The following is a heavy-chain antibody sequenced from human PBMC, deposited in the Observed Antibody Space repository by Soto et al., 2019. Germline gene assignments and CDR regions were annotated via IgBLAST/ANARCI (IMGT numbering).Heavy chain of an antibody. V-gene: IGHV1-69*01. CDR2: IIPIFGTA. D-gene: IGHD3-10*01. CDR3: ARVFAGVEMAPGEFDY. Sequence: QVQLVQSGAEVKKPGSSVKVSCKASGGTFSSYAISWVRQAPGQGLEWMGGIIPIFGTANYAQKFQGRVTINADESTSTAYMELSSLRSEDTAVYYCARVFAGVEMAPGEFDYWGQGTLVTVSS. J-gene: IGHJ4*02. CDR1: GGTFSSYA.